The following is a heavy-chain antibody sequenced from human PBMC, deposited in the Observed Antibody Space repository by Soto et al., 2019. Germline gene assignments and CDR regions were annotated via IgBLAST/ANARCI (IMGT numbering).Heavy chain of an antibody. J-gene: IGHJ3*01. V-gene: IGHV3-23*01. CDR3: AKIVIPSAVNDAIDV. Sequence: EVQLLESGGGLVQPGGSLRVSCAASGFTFSDYSMSWVRQAPGKGLEWVSSIHSSGDSTYYADSVKGRFTISRDNSKNTVFLLMNGLRAEDTAVYYCAKIVIPSAVNDAIDVRGQGTMVSVSS. CDR1: GFTFSDYS. D-gene: IGHD3-16*02. CDR2: IHSSGDST.